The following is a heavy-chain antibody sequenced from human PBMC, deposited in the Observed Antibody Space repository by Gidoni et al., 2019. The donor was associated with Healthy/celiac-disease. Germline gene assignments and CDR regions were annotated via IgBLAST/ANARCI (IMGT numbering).Heavy chain of an antibody. D-gene: IGHD3-16*01. J-gene: IGHJ6*02. Sequence: EVQLVDSGGGLVQPVLSLTLPCAASGLPFDAYAMHWVRQAPGKGLEWVSGISWNSGSIGYEDAVKGRFTISRDNAKNSLYLQMNSLRAEDKALYYCAKVSQLRLGELLLFMDVWGQGTTVTVSS. V-gene: IGHV3-9*01. CDR2: ISWNSGSI. CDR1: GLPFDAYA. CDR3: AKVSQLRLGELLLFMDV.